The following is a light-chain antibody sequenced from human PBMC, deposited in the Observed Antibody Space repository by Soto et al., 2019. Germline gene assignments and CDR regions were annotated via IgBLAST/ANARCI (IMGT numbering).Light chain of an antibody. Sequence: QSVLTQPPSVSAAPGQKVTISCSGSSSNIGNNYVSWYQQLPGTAPKVLIYGNNKRPSGIPDRFSGSNSGTSATLGITGLQTGDEADYYCGTWDASLSAWVFGGGTKVTVL. J-gene: IGLJ3*02. CDR2: GNN. V-gene: IGLV1-51*01. CDR3: GTWDASLSAWV. CDR1: SSNIGNNY.